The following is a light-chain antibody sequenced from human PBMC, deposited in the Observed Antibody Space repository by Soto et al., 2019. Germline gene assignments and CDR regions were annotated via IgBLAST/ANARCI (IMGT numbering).Light chain of an antibody. Sequence: QSVLTQPAXVSXSPXXXXXISXXGTSXDVGSYNLVSWYQQHPGKAPKLXXXXVSKRPSGVSNRXXGSKSGXTASLTISGLQAEDEADYYCCSYAGSSTHVVXXGGTKLTVL. CDR2: XVS. CDR3: CSYAGSSTHVV. CDR1: SXDVGSYNL. V-gene: IGLV2-23*02. J-gene: IGLJ2*01.